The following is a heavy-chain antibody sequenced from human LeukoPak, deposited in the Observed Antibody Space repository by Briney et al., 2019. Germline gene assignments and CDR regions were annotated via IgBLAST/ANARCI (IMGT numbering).Heavy chain of an antibody. V-gene: IGHV3-23*01. CDR3: AKGYSTGWYDFDY. CDR2: ISRGGDNT. Sequence: GGSLRLSCAASGFTFSSYGMTWVRQALGKGLEWVSFISRGGDNTYYADSVKGRFTIYRDNSKNTLYLQMNSLRAEDTALYYCAKGYSTGWYDFDYWGQGTLVTVSS. CDR1: GFTFSSYG. J-gene: IGHJ4*02. D-gene: IGHD6-19*01.